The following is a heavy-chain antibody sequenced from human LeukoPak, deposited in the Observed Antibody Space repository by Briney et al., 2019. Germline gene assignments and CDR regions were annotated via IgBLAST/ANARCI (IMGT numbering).Heavy chain of an antibody. V-gene: IGHV3-7*03. CDR3: AKSMVRGVIFDY. CDR1: GFTFSSYW. CDR2: INQDGSEK. J-gene: IGHJ4*02. Sequence: GGSLRLSCAASGFTFSSYWMSWVRQAPGKGLERVANINQDGSEKYYVDSVKGRFTISRDNAKNSLYLQMNSLRAEDTALYYCAKSMVRGVIFDYWGQGTLVTVSS. D-gene: IGHD3-10*01.